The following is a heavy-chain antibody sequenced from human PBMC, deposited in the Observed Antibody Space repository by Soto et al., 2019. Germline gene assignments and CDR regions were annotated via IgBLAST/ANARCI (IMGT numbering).Heavy chain of an antibody. CDR3: AKDPQTGGKVTTTWFDP. CDR1: GFTFSSYA. CDR2: ISGSGGST. V-gene: IGHV3-23*01. D-gene: IGHD4-17*01. J-gene: IGHJ5*02. Sequence: GGSLRLSCAASGFTFSSYAMSWVRQAPGKGLEWVSAISGSGGSTYYADSVKGRFTISRDNSKNTLYLQMNSLRAEDTAVYYCAKDPQTGGKVTTTWFDPWGQGTLVTVSS.